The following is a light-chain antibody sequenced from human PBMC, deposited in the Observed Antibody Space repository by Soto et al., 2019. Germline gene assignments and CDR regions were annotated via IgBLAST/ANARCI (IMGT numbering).Light chain of an antibody. Sequence: QSVLAQPASVSGSPGQSITISCTVTSSDVSAYNYVSWYQHHPGKAPKLMIYDVSYRPSGVSDRFSGSKSGNTASLTISGLQAEDEADYYCGSYTSSSTLVFGTGTKVTVL. CDR2: DVS. V-gene: IGLV2-14*01. CDR3: GSYTSSSTLV. J-gene: IGLJ1*01. CDR1: SSDVSAYNY.